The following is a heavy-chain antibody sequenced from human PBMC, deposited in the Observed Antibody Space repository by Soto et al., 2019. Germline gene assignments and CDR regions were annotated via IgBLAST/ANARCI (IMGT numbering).Heavy chain of an antibody. CDR1: GGSISSYY. Sequence: SETLSLTCTVSGGSISSYYWSWIRQPPGKGLEWIGYIYYSGSTNYNPSLKSRVTISVDTSKNQFSLKLSSVTAADTAVYHCARHLGYYYYYMDVWGKGTTVTVS. V-gene: IGHV4-59*08. CDR2: IYYSGST. J-gene: IGHJ6*03. D-gene: IGHD1-26*01. CDR3: ARHLGYYYYYMDV.